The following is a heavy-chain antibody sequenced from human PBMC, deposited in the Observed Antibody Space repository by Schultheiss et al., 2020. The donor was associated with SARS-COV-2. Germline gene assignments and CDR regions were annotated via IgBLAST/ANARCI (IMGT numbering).Heavy chain of an antibody. V-gene: IGHV4-38-2*02. CDR2: IYYSGST. D-gene: IGHD3-10*01. J-gene: IGHJ5*02. CDR1: GYSISSGYY. CDR3: ARDVGFGEVEDWFDP. Sequence: SETLSLTCAVSGYSISSGYYWGWIRQPPGKGLEWIGYIYYSGSTNYNPSLKSRVTISVDTSKNQFSLKLSSVTAADTAVYYCARDVGFGEVEDWFDPWGQGTLVTVSS.